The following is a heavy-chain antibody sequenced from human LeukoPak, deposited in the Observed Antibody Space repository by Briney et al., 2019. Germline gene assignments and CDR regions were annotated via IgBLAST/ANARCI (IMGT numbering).Heavy chain of an antibody. J-gene: IGHJ4*02. D-gene: IGHD6-19*01. V-gene: IGHV3-30*04. CDR2: ISYDGSNK. CDR1: GFTFSSYA. CDR3: ARVPLGGYSSGWPFDY. Sequence: GGSLRLSCAASGFTFSSYAMHWVRQAPGKGLEWVAVISYDGSNKYYADSVKGRFTISRDNSKNTLYLQMNSLRAEDTAVYYCARVPLGGYSSGWPFDYWGQGTLVTVSS.